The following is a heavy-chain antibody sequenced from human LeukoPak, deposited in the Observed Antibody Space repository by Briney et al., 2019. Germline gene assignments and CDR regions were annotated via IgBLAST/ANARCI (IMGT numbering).Heavy chain of an antibody. Sequence: SVKVSCKASGDTFSSYTISWVRQAPGQGLEWMGRIIPILGIANYVQKFQGRVTITADKSTSTAYMELSSLRSEDTAVYYCAGWPQVVPFHARFDPWGQGTLVTVSS. CDR1: GDTFSSYT. V-gene: IGHV1-69*02. CDR3: AGWPQVVPFHARFDP. CDR2: IIPILGIA. J-gene: IGHJ5*02. D-gene: IGHD2-2*01.